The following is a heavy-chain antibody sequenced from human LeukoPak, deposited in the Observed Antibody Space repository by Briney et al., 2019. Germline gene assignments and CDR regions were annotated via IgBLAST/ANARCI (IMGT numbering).Heavy chain of an antibody. D-gene: IGHD3-22*01. CDR3: ATPYYYDSSGLNDAFDI. Sequence: SVKVSCKASGGTFSSYAISWVRQAPGQGLEWMGGIIPIFGTANYAQKFQGRVTIITDESTSTAYMELSSLRSEDTAVYYCATPYYYDSSGLNDAFDIWGQGTMVTVSS. CDR2: IIPIFGTA. J-gene: IGHJ3*02. V-gene: IGHV1-69*05. CDR1: GGTFSSYA.